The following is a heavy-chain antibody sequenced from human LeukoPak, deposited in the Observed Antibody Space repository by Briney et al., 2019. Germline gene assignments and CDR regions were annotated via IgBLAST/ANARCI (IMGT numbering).Heavy chain of an antibody. J-gene: IGHJ4*02. CDR3: ARDSGLWEYYDILTGYYGSSFPLDY. D-gene: IGHD3-9*01. CDR2: ISAYNGNT. CDR1: GYTFTSYG. Sequence: ASVKVSCKASGYTFTSYGISWVRQAPGQGLEWMGWISAYNGNTNYAQKLQGRVTMTTDTSTSTAYMELRSLRSDDTAVYYCARDSGLWEYYDILTGYYGSSFPLDYWGQGTLVTVSS. V-gene: IGHV1-18*01.